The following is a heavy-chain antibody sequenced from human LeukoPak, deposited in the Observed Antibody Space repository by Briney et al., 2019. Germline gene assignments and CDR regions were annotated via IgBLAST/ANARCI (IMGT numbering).Heavy chain of an antibody. V-gene: IGHV3-30-3*01. D-gene: IGHD3-3*01. CDR2: ISYDGSNK. Sequence: GGSLRLSCAASGFTFSSYAMHWVRQAPGKGLEWVAVISYDGSNKYYADSVKGRFTISRDNSKNTLYLQMNSLRAEDTAVYYCASEALRFLEWFDFDYWGQGTLVTVSS. CDR1: GFTFSSYA. CDR3: ASEALRFLEWFDFDY. J-gene: IGHJ4*02.